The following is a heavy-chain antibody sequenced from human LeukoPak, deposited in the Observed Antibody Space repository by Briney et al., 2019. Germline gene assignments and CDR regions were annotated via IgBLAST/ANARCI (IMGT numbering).Heavy chain of an antibody. D-gene: IGHD5-18*01. Sequence: GGPLRLSCAASGFILDDYAMPWVRQAPGKGLEWVSGISWNSGSIGYADSVKGRFTISRDNAKNSLYLQMNSLRAEDTALYFCAKDSSYSYGHGFDYWGQGTLVTVSS. CDR3: AKDSSYSYGHGFDY. J-gene: IGHJ4*02. V-gene: IGHV3-9*01. CDR1: GFILDDYA. CDR2: ISWNSGSI.